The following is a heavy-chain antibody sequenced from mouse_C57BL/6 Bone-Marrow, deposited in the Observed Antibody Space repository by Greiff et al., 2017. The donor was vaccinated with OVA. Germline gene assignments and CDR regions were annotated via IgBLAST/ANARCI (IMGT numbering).Heavy chain of an antibody. CDR3: TPFFYGSPAWFAY. CDR1: GFNIKDDY. D-gene: IGHD1-1*01. J-gene: IGHJ3*01. V-gene: IGHV14-4*01. CDR2: IDPENGDT. Sequence: VQLQQSGAELVRPGASVKLSCTASGFNIKDDYMHWVKQRPEQGLEWIGWIDPENGDTEYASKFQGNATITADTSSNTAYLQLSSLTSEDTAVYYCTPFFYGSPAWFAYWGQGTLVTVSA.